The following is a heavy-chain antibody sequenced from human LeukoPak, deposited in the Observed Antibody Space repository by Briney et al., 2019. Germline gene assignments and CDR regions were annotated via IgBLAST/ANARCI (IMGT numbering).Heavy chain of an antibody. V-gene: IGHV4-59*01. CDR2: IYYSGST. CDR3: ARALGAIDDY. J-gene: IGHJ4*02. D-gene: IGHD1-26*01. Sequence: SETLSLTCTVSGVSISSYYWSWIRQPPGKGLEWIGYIYYSGSTNYNPSLKSRVTISVDTSKNQFSLKLSSVTAADTAVYYCARALGAIDDYWGQGTLVTVSS. CDR1: GVSISSYY.